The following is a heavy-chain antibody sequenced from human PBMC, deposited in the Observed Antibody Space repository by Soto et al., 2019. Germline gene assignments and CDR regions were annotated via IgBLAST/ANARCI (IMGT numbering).Heavy chain of an antibody. V-gene: IGHV3-48*02. CDR3: ARVSACIVGAITMGLCYFDY. J-gene: IGHJ4*02. CDR1: GFTFSSYS. CDR2: ISTSSNTI. Sequence: EVQLVESGGGLVQPGGSLRLSCAASGFTFSSYSMNWVRQAPGKGLEWVSYISTSSNTIYYADSVKGRFTISRDSAKNSLYLQMNSLRDEDTAVYYCARVSACIVGAITMGLCYFDYWGQGTLVTVSS. D-gene: IGHD1-26*01.